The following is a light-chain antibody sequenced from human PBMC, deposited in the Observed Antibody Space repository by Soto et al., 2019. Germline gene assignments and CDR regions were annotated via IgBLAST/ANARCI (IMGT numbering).Light chain of an antibody. CDR3: NSFTTSSTLV. Sequence: QSALTQPASVSGSPGQSITISCTGTSSDVGAYNYVSWYQHHPGKAPKLMIYDVSNRPSGVSNRFSGSKSGNTASLTISGLQAEDEADYYCNSFTTSSTLVIGGGTKLTVL. CDR2: DVS. J-gene: IGLJ2*01. CDR1: SSDVGAYNY. V-gene: IGLV2-14*03.